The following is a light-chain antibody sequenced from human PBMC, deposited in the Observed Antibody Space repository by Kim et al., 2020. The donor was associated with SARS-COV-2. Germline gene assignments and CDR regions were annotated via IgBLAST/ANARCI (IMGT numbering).Light chain of an antibody. Sequence: GQRVTISCSGSSSNIGSKPINWYQQLPGTAPKLLIYSNNQRPSGVPDRFSGSKSGTSASLAISGLQSEDEADYSCAAWDDSLNGVVFGGGTQLTVL. V-gene: IGLV1-44*01. CDR1: SSNIGSKP. J-gene: IGLJ2*01. CDR2: SNN. CDR3: AAWDDSLNGVV.